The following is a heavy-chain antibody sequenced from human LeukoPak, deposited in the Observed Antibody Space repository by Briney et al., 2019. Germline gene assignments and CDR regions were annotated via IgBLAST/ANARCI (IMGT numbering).Heavy chain of an antibody. CDR3: ARADIIVVAGATPVGSAFEY. V-gene: IGHV1-18*01. D-gene: IGHD2-15*01. CDR2: ISANKGDT. Sequence: ASLKVSCKTSGYTFISYGISWLRQAPGQGIEWMGWISANKGDTEYAQKFQGRLTVTRDTSTSTAYMELKKLKSDDTAVYYCARADIIVVAGATPVGSAFEYWGQGTLITVS. CDR1: GYTFISYG. J-gene: IGHJ4*02.